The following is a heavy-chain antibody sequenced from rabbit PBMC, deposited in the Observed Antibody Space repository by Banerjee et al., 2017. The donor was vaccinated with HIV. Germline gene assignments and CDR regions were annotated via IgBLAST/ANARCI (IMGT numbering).Heavy chain of an antibody. CDR2: IYAGSSGST. J-gene: IGHJ4*01. V-gene: IGHV1S45*01. Sequence: QQQLVESGGDLVKPGASLTLTCTASGFDFSSNAMCWVRQAPGKGLEWIACIYAGSSGSTYYASWAKGRFTISKTSSTTVTLQMTSLTAADTATYFCARGSAGSNYYMGYFNLWGPGTLVTVS. CDR1: GFDFSSNA. CDR3: ARGSAGSNYYMGYFNL. D-gene: IGHD8-1*01.